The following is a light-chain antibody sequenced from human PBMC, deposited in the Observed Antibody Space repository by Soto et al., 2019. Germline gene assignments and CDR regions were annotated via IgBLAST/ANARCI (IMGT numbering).Light chain of an antibody. CDR1: QTINSY. CDR2: TAS. CDR3: QQYDSSPIT. V-gene: IGKV1-39*01. J-gene: IGKJ5*01. Sequence: DIQVTQCPSSLSASVGDRFSIPCRASQTINSYLNWYQQKAGKAPKLLIYTASNLQSGVPSRFSGSGSGTDFTLTISSLQPEDFAVYYCQQYDSSPITFGQGTRLEIK.